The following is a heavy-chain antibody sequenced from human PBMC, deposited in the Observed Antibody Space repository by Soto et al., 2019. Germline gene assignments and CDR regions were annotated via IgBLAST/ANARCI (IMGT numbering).Heavy chain of an antibody. CDR1: GYTFTNFD. V-gene: IGHV1-8*01. CDR2: MNPNSGTT. J-gene: IGHJ5*02. D-gene: IGHD3-22*01. Sequence: ASVKVSCKASGYTFTNFDINWVRQATGQGLEWMGWMNPNSGTTNYAQKFQGRVTMTRNTSISTAYMELGSLRSEATAVYYCARGRTTYYYDSIGYWGGWFDPWGQGTLVTVSS. CDR3: ARGRTTYYYDSIGYWGGWFDP.